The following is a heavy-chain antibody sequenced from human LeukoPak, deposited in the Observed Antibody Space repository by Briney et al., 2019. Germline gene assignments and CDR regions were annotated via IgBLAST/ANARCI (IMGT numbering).Heavy chain of an antibody. J-gene: IGHJ3*02. CDR2: ISSSSSTI. CDR1: GFTFRTYG. D-gene: IGHD2/OR15-2a*01. CDR3: ARQRKRDSTDAFDI. V-gene: IGHV3-48*02. Sequence: GGSLRLSCAASGFTFRTYGMNWVRQAPGKGLEWVSYISSSSSTIYYADSVKGRFTISRDNAKNSLYLQMNSLRDEDTAVYYCARQRKRDSTDAFDIWGQGTMVTVSS.